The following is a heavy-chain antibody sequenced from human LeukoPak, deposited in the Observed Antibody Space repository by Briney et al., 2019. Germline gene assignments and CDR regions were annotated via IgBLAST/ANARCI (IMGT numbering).Heavy chain of an antibody. V-gene: IGHV1-46*01. Sequence: ASVKVSCKASGYTFTSYYMHWVRQAPGQGLEWMGIINPSGGSTSYAQKFQGRVTMTRDTSTSTVYMELSSLRSEDTAVYYCARASPDYYDSSGGHDYWGQGTLVTVSS. CDR3: ARASPDYYDSSGGHDY. CDR1: GYTFTSYY. J-gene: IGHJ4*02. CDR2: INPSGGST. D-gene: IGHD3-22*01.